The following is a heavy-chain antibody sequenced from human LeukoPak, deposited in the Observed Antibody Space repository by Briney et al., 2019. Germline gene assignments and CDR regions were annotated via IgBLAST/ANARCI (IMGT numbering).Heavy chain of an antibody. CDR2: IYYTGNT. Sequence: SETLSPTCTVSGGSISTYYWNWIRQSPGKGLEWIGFIYYTGNTNYNPSLKSRVTISVDTSKNQFSLKVRSVTAADTAVYYCARFKSGPGCSSASCTDFDYWGQGTLVTVSS. J-gene: IGHJ4*02. CDR3: ARFKSGPGCSSASCTDFDY. D-gene: IGHD2-2*01. CDR1: GGSISTYY. V-gene: IGHV4-59*08.